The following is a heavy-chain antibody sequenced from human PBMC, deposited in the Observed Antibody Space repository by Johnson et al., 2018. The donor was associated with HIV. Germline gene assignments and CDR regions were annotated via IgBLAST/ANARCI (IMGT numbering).Heavy chain of an antibody. CDR3: TRVGVAEGGAFDI. D-gene: IGHD6-13*01. CDR1: GLTFSDAW. V-gene: IGHV3-15*01. Sequence: MLLVESGGGLVKPGGSLRLTCAASGLTFSDAWMSWVRQAPGKGLEWVGRIKSKSDGGAIDYAAPVKGRFSMSTDDSKKTLYLQMNSLKTEDTAVYYCTRVGVAEGGAFDIWGKGTRVTVSA. J-gene: IGHJ3*02. CDR2: IKSKSDGGAI.